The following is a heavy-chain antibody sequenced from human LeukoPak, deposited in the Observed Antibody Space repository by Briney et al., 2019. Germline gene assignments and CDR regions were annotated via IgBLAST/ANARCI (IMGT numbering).Heavy chain of an antibody. CDR2: IRSKANNYAT. V-gene: IGHV3-73*01. J-gene: IGHJ4*02. CDR3: TRSVNGYSSTC. CDR1: GFTFSGSA. Sequence: GGSLRLSCAASGFTFSGSAMHWVRQASGKGLEWVGRIRSKANNYATAYAASVKGRFTISRDDSKNTAFLQMDSLKTEDTAVYYCTRSVNGYSSTCWGQGTLVTVSS. D-gene: IGHD6-13*01.